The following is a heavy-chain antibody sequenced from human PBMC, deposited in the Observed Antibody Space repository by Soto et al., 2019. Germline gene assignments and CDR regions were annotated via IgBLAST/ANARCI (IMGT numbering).Heavy chain of an antibody. V-gene: IGHV4-31*03. J-gene: IGHJ4*02. CDR3: ASTEDFFDY. Sequence: SATLSLTCSVSGVSLTSGTYYWSWIRQHPGKGLEWIGYIFYSGSTDYNPSLKSRVNISVDTSKNQFSLKLSSVTAADTAVYYRASTEDFFDYWGQGTLVTVSS. CDR1: GVSLTSGTYY. CDR2: IFYSGST.